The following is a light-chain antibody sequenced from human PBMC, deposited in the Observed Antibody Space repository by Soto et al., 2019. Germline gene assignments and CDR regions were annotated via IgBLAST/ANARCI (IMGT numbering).Light chain of an antibody. CDR2: AAS. Sequence: IHMTQSQSSLSASVGDRVAITCRASQSISSYVNWYQQKPGKAPKFLIYAASTLQSGVPSRFSGSGSGTDFTLTISSLQPEDFATYYCQQANSFPITFGQGTRLEIK. CDR1: QSISSY. V-gene: IGKV1-39*01. J-gene: IGKJ5*01. CDR3: QQANSFPIT.